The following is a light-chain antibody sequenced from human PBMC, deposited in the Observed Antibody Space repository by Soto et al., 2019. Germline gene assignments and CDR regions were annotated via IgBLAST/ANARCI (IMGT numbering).Light chain of an antibody. CDR2: AAS. V-gene: IGKV1-5*01. J-gene: IGKJ2*02. CDR1: QTISNW. CDR3: EHSNSHLCT. Sequence: DIQMTQSPSSLSASVGDRVTITCRASQTISNWLAWYQQKPGRAPKLLIYAASTLESGAPSRFSGRGSGTEFTLTISSLQPDDFATYYCEHSNSHLCTFGQGTKLESK.